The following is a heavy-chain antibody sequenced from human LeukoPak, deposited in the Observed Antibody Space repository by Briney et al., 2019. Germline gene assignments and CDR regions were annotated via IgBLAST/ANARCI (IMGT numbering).Heavy chain of an antibody. V-gene: IGHV1-8*01. Sequence: VASVKVSCKASGDTFTSYDINWVRQATGQGLEWMGWMNPNSGNTGYAQKFQGRVTMTRNTSISTAYMELSSLRSEDTAVYYCARGRRARLDKSPYYFDYWGQGTLVTVSS. CDR2: MNPNSGNT. CDR1: GDTFTSYD. J-gene: IGHJ4*02. CDR3: ARGRRARLDKSPYYFDY. D-gene: IGHD3-16*01.